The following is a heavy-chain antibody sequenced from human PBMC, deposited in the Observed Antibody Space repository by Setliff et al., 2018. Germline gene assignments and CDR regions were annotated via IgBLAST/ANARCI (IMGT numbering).Heavy chain of an antibody. J-gene: IGHJ6*04. Sequence: ASVKVSCKASGYSFTGHYIHWVRQAPGQGLEWMGWINPRTGVTNPAQKFRGRIVMTRDTSITTVYMDLSRLKSDDTAVYYCARGTDYHGSGSYWAKDVWGKGTTVTVSS. CDR2: INPRTGVT. CDR3: ARGTDYHGSGSYWAKDV. V-gene: IGHV1-2*02. D-gene: IGHD3-10*01. CDR1: GYSFTGHY.